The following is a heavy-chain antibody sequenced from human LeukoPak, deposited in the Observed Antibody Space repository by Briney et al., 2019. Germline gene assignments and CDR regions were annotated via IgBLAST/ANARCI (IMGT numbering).Heavy chain of an antibody. J-gene: IGHJ4*02. CDR2: ISYDGSNK. Sequence: PGRSLRLSCAASGFTFSSYGMHWVRQAPGKGLEWVAVISYDGSNKYYADSVKGRFTISRDNSKNTLYLQMNSLRAEDTAIYYCAKGAYDYIGIGYFASWGQGTLVTVSS. CDR1: GFTFSSYG. CDR3: AKGAYDYIGIGYFAS. V-gene: IGHV3-30*18. D-gene: IGHD5-12*01.